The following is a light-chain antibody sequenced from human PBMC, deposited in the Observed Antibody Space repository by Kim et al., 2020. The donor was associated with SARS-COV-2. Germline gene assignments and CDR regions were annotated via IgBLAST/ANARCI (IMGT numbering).Light chain of an antibody. CDR3: QQYRSFPWT. CDR1: RSIGGL. J-gene: IGKJ1*01. Sequence: ASVGDRVTITCRASRSIGGLLAWYQQKPGKAPKLLIYEASTLESGVPSRFSGSGSETEFTLTTSSLQPDDFATYYCQQYRSFPWTFGQGTKVDIK. CDR2: EAS. V-gene: IGKV1-5*03.